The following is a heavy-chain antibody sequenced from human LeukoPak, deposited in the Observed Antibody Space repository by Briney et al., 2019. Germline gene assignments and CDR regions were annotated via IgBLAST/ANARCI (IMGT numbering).Heavy chain of an antibody. CDR1: GYPINIDYS. Sequence: SETLSLSCFVSGYPINIDYSWGWIRQSPGKGLEWIGVISPKGITYYNPSLRGRVSISPDTSKNQFSLRLSSMTATDTAMYYCARVPGVYFDFSIGFGSGWFDPWGQGILVTVSS. J-gene: IGHJ5*02. CDR2: ISPKGIT. V-gene: IGHV4-38-2*02. CDR3: ARVPGVYFDFSIGFGSGWFDP. D-gene: IGHD3-3*01.